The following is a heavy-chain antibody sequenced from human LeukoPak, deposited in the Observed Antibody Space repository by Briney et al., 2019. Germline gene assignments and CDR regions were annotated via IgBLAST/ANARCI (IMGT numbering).Heavy chain of an antibody. CDR3: AKSTPSQSGSYLGYFDL. V-gene: IGHV3-23*01. J-gene: IGHJ2*01. CDR2: ISGSGGST. CDR1: GFTFSNYA. D-gene: IGHD1-26*01. Sequence: GGSLRLSYAASGFTFSNYAISWVRQAPGKGLEWVSAISGSGGSTYYADSVKGRFTISRDNSKNTLYLQMNSLRAEDTAVYYCAKSTPSQSGSYLGYFDLWGRGTLVTVSS.